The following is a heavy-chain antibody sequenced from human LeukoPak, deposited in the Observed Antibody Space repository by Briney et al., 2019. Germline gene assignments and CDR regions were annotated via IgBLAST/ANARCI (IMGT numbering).Heavy chain of an antibody. CDR3: IKVIMFAFDI. J-gene: IGHJ3*02. V-gene: IGHV3-23*01. CDR1: GLTIGSRY. Sequence: GGSLRLSCVASGLTIGSRYMNWVRQAPGKGLEWVSAVSGSGGTTHYADSVKGRFTIPRDNSKNTMYLQMNSLRAEDTAVYFCIKVIMFAFDIWGQGTMVTVSS. D-gene: IGHD3-10*02. CDR2: VSGSGGTT.